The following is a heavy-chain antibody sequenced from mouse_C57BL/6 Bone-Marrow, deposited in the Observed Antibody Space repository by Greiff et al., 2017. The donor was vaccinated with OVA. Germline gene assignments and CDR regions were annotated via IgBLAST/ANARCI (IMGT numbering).Heavy chain of an antibody. V-gene: IGHV1-82*01. CDR3: ARSGRVMDY. Sequence: VQLVESGPELVKPGASVKISCKASGYAFSSSWMNWVKQRPGKGLEWIGRIYPGDGDTNYNGKFKGKATLTADKSSSTAYMQLSSLTSEDSAVYFCARSGRVMDYWGQGTSVTVSS. CDR2: IYPGDGDT. J-gene: IGHJ4*01. CDR1: GYAFSSSW. D-gene: IGHD3-1*01.